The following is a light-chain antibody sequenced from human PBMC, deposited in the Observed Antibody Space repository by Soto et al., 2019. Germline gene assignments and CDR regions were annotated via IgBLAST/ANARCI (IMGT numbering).Light chain of an antibody. CDR1: HSFGSTY. CDR2: GAS. J-gene: IGKJ1*01. CDR3: QQYCSTPWT. Sequence: LTQSPGSLSSSLGERGTITCRASHSFGSTYLDWYQQKPGQAPRLLIYGASSWATGIPDRFSGSGSETDFTLTISSLQPEDFAAYYCQQYCSTPWTFGQGTKVDIK. V-gene: IGKV3-20*01.